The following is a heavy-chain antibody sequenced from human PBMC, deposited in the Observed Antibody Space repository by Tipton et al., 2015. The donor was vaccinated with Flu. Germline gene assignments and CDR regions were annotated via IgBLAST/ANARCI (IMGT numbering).Heavy chain of an antibody. CDR1: GFTVSSNY. Sequence: SLRLSCAASGFTVSSNYMSWVRQAPGKGMEWVSVIYSGGSTYYADSVKGRFTISRDNFKNTLYLQMNSLRAEDTAVYYCAGEGSFWVFHPSGSDYGGHVTLAPVSS. CDR3: AGEGSFWVFHPSGSDY. D-gene: IGHD2/OR15-2a*01. CDR2: IYSGGST. J-gene: IGHJ4*01. V-gene: IGHV3-53*01.